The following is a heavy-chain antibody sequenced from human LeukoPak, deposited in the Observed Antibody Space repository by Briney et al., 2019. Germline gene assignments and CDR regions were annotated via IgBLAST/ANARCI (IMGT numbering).Heavy chain of an antibody. CDR2: ISAYNGDT. J-gene: IGHJ3*02. Sequence: ASVKVSCKASGYTFSNYGISWVRQAPGQGLDWMGWISAYNGDTNYAQKLQGRLTTTTDTSTSTAYMELRSLRSDDTAVYFCARDSGLKDCSGVSCYRAFDIWGQGTMITVSS. CDR3: ARDSGLKDCSGVSCYRAFDI. V-gene: IGHV1-18*01. D-gene: IGHD2-15*01. CDR1: GYTFSNYG.